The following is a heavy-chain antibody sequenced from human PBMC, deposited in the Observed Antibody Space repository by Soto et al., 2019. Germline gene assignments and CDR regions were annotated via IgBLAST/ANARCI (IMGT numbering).Heavy chain of an antibody. J-gene: IGHJ6*02. V-gene: IGHV3-21*01. Sequence: GSLRLSCAASGFTFSSYSMNWVRQAPGKGLEWVSSISSSSSYIYYADSVKGRFTISRDNAKNSLYLQMNSLRAEDTAVYYCARDLVVPVAIAYYYGMDVWGQGTTVTVSS. CDR1: GFTFSSYS. CDR2: ISSSSSYI. D-gene: IGHD2-2*02. CDR3: ARDLVVPVAIAYYYGMDV.